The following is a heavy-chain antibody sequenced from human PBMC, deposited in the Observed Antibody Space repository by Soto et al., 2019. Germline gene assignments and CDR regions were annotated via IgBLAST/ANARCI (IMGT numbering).Heavy chain of an antibody. D-gene: IGHD2-2*01. V-gene: IGHV3-30*18. CDR3: AKEGLEELGYCISTSGPSDY. Sequence: QVQLVESGGGVVQPGRSLRLSCAASGFTFSSYGMHWVRQAPGKGLEWVAVISYDGSNKYYADSVKGRFTISRDNSKNTRYLQMNSLRAEDTAVYYCAKEGLEELGYCISTSGPSDYWGQGTLVTVSS. CDR2: ISYDGSNK. J-gene: IGHJ4*02. CDR1: GFTFSSYG.